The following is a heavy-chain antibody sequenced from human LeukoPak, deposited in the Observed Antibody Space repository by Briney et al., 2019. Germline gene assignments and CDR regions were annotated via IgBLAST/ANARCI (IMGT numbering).Heavy chain of an antibody. V-gene: IGHV5-51*01. J-gene: IGHJ4*02. CDR1: GSRFTNDW. Sequence: PGESLKISCKCSGSRFTNDWIGWGRQLPGKGLEGMGIIYPEDSDTRYSPSFQGQVTISADKSISTVYLQWSSLEASDTAMYYCARRGCNGGSCYGYWGQGTLVTVSS. CDR3: ARRGCNGGSCYGY. CDR2: IYPEDSDT. D-gene: IGHD2-15*01.